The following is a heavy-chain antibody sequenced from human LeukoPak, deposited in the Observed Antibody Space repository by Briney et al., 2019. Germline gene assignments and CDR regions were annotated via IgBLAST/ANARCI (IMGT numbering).Heavy chain of an antibody. CDR2: INPSGGST. D-gene: IGHD3-10*01. CDR1: GYTFTRYY. V-gene: IGHV1-46*01. Sequence: ASVKVSCKPSGYTFTRYYMHWVRPAPGQGLEWMGIINPSGGSTNYAQKFRGTVNMTRDMSTSTVYMELSSLRSDDTAVYYCARDSPSITMVRGVSTWGQGTLVTVSS. CDR3: ARDSPSITMVRGVST. J-gene: IGHJ5*02.